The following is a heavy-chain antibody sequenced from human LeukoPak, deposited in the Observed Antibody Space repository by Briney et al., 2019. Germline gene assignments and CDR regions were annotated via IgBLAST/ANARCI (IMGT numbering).Heavy chain of an antibody. Sequence: SETLSLTCAVYGGSFSGYYWSWIRQPPGKGLEWIGEINHSGSTNYNPSLKSRVTISVDTSKNQFSLKLSSVTAADTAVYYCARLRAVYWGKGSLVTVSS. CDR1: GGSFSGYY. V-gene: IGHV4-34*01. D-gene: IGHD6-19*01. CDR2: INHSGST. J-gene: IGHJ4*02. CDR3: ARLRAVY.